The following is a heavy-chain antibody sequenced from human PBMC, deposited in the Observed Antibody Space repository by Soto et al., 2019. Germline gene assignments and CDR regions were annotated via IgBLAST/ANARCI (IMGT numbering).Heavy chain of an antibody. J-gene: IGHJ4*02. Sequence: ESGGGLVQPGRSLRLSCAASGFTFSSYGMHWVRQAPGKGLEWVAVISYDGSNKYYADSVKGRFTISRDNSKNTLYLQMNSLRAEDTAVYYCAKEVSSSSPFDYWGQGTLVTVSS. D-gene: IGHD6-6*01. CDR3: AKEVSSSSPFDY. CDR1: GFTFSSYG. V-gene: IGHV3-30*18. CDR2: ISYDGSNK.